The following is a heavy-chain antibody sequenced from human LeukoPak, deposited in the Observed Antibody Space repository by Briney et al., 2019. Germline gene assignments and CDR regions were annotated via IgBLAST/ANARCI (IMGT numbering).Heavy chain of an antibody. CDR3: ARDHSSSSWMDAFEI. V-gene: IGHV4-4*07. CDR2: IYTTGTA. CDR1: GGSIGPYY. D-gene: IGHD6-6*01. J-gene: IGHJ3*02. Sequence: SETLSLTCLLSGGSIGPYYWSWIRQAAGKGPEWIGRIYTTGTADYNPSLKGRVFLSVDTSMNQLSLKVTSVTAADTAVYYCARDHSSSSWMDAFEIWGPGMKVIVSS.